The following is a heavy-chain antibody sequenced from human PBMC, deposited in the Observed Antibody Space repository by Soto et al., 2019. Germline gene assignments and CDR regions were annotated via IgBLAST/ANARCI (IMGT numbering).Heavy chain of an antibody. CDR3: AKAWGATRCFDC. D-gene: IGHD1-26*01. CDR1: GFTFSSYA. J-gene: IGHJ4*02. Sequence: EVQLLESGGGLVQPGGSLRLSCAASGFTFSSYAMSWVRQAPGKGLEWVSAISGSGGSTYYADSVKGRFTISRDNSKNSLYLQMNSLRAEDTAVYYCAKAWGATRCFDCWGQGTLVTVSS. V-gene: IGHV3-23*01. CDR2: ISGSGGST.